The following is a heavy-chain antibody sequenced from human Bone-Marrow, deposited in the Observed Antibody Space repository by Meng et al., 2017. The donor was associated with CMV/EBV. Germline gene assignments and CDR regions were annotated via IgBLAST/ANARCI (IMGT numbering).Heavy chain of an antibody. J-gene: IGHJ5*02. V-gene: IGHV3-23*01. CDR1: GFTFSNFV. D-gene: IGHD4-11*01. CDR2: ITQNGATT. Sequence: GESLKISCAASGFTFSNFVMVWVRQAPGKGLEWVSAITQNGATTSYAESVKGRFTVSRDNSKNTLYLQMDSLRAEDTAVYYCARDSDYSNYNWFDPWGQGTLVTVSS. CDR3: ARDSDYSNYNWFDP.